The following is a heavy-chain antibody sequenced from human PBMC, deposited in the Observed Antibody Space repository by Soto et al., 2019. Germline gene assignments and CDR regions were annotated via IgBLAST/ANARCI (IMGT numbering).Heavy chain of an antibody. CDR2: INAGNGNT. J-gene: IGHJ4*02. CDR1: GYTFTNYA. V-gene: IGHV1-3*01. D-gene: IGHD1-26*01. CDR3: ARDPGGSFPFDY. Sequence: QVQLVQSGAEVKKPGASVKVSCKASGYTFTNYAMHWVRQAPGQRLEWMGWINAGNGNTKYSQNFQGRVTFTRDTSASTAFMELSSLRSEDTAVYYCARDPGGSFPFDYWGQGTLVTVSS.